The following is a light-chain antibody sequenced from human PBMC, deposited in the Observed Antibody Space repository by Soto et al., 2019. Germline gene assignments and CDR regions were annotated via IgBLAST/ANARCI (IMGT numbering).Light chain of an antibody. CDR2: DAS. CDR1: QSVSSY. Sequence: EIVLTRSPGTLSLSPGERATLSCRASQSVSSYLAWYQQKPGQAPRLLIYDASNRATGIPDRFSGSGSGTDFTLTISRLEPEDFAVYYCQQYGSSGTFGQGTKVDI. V-gene: IGKV3-20*01. CDR3: QQYGSSGT. J-gene: IGKJ1*01.